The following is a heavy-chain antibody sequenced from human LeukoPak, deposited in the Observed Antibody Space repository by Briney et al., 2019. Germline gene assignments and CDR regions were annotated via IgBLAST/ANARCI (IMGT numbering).Heavy chain of an antibody. J-gene: IGHJ4*02. CDR1: GFTFSSYG. V-gene: IGHV3-33*05. CDR3: AKAASRTLYSSGSSQLDY. Sequence: GGSLRLSCAASGFTFSSYGMHWVRQAPGKGLEWVAVISYDGSNKYYADSVKGRFTISRDNSKNTLYLQMNSLRAEDTAVYYCAKAASRTLYSSGSSQLDYWGQGTLVTVSS. CDR2: ISYDGSNK. D-gene: IGHD6-19*01.